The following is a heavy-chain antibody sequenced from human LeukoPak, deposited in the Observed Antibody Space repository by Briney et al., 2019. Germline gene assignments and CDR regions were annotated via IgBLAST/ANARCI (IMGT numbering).Heavy chain of an antibody. CDR3: VKDISGSSWPPGAFDI. V-gene: IGHV3-9*01. Sequence: GGSLRLSCAASGFTFDDYAMHWVRQAPGKGLEWVSGISWNSGSIGYADSVKGRFTISRDNAKNSLYLQMNSLRAEDTALYYCVKDISGSSWPPGAFDIWGQGTMVTVSS. CDR1: GFTFDDYA. CDR2: ISWNSGSI. J-gene: IGHJ3*02. D-gene: IGHD6-13*01.